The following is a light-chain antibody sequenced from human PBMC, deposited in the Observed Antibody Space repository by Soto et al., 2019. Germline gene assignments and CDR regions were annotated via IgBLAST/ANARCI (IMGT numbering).Light chain of an antibody. CDR3: QQYGTFPFS. Sequence: EIVLTQSPGTLSLSPGESATLSCRANQVVSSSYLAWYQQKPGQAPRLLIYHASDRATGVPERFSGSGSGTDFALTFTRLQPEDCALFYCQQYGTFPFSFGQGTKLDIK. V-gene: IGKV3-20*01. CDR1: QVVSSSY. CDR2: HAS. J-gene: IGKJ2*01.